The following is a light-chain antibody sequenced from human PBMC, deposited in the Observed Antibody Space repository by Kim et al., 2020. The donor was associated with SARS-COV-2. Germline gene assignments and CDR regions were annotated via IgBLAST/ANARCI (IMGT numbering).Light chain of an antibody. CDR2: YAA. V-gene: IGKV3-11*01. CDR3: QQRSSWPPYS. Sequence: LATGERATIACRASQSVSNYLAWYQQKRGQAPRLLIYYAATRATGITARFSGGGSGTDFTLTISSLEPEDVAVYYCQQRSSWPPYSFGQGTKLEI. CDR1: QSVSNY. J-gene: IGKJ2*03.